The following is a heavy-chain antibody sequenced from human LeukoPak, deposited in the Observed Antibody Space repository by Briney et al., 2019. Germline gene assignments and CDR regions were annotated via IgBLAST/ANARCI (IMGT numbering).Heavy chain of an antibody. V-gene: IGHV4-38-2*02. CDR1: GYSISSGYQ. J-gene: IGHJ5*02. D-gene: IGHD2-2*01. Sequence: SETLSLACSVSGYSISSGYQWAWVRQSPGKGLEWIGSIFHSGSAHYNPSLKSRVTISVDTSRNQFSLKLNSVSATDTAVYYCARDPRWLTPDCTSTSCYENYFDPWGQGTLVTVSS. CDR3: ARDPRWLTPDCTSTSCYENYFDP. CDR2: IFHSGSA.